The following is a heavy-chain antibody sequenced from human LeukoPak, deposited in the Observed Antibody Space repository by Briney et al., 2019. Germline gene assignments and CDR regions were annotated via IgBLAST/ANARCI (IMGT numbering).Heavy chain of an antibody. D-gene: IGHD4-17*01. CDR3: AKREKGTTGRFFDY. CDR2: ISEGVGNT. V-gene: IGHV3-23*01. CDR1: GFTFTNYA. Sequence: PGGPLRLSCAASGFTFTNYAMTWVRQAPGKGLEWVSGISEGVGNTYYADSVKGRFTISRDHSKNTLYLQMNGLRAEDTALYYCAKREKGTTGRFFDYWGQGTLVTVSS. J-gene: IGHJ4*02.